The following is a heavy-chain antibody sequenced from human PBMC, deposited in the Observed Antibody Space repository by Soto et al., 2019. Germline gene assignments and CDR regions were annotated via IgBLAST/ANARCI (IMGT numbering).Heavy chain of an antibody. Sequence: GGSLRLSCATSGFTFSNYAMNWVRQGPGKGLECISGISPRGDRTLYADSVKGRSTISRDNSKNMLYLQMNSLRDEDTAKYYCVKKETGTFQFEDWGRGTLDTVSS. CDR1: GFTFSNYA. J-gene: IGHJ4*02. V-gene: IGHV3-23*01. CDR3: VKKETGTFQFED. CDR2: ISPRGDRT. D-gene: IGHD3-9*01.